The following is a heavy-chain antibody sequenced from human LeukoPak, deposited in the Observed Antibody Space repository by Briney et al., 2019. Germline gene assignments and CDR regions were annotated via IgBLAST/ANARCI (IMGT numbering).Heavy chain of an antibody. CDR2: ISGSGGST. J-gene: IGHJ4*02. Sequence: GGSLRLSCAASGFTFSSYAMGWVRQAPGKGLEWASAISGSGGSTYYADSVKGRFTISRDNSKNTLYLQMNSLRAEDTAVYYCATSSWYGNYWGQGTLVTVSS. V-gene: IGHV3-23*01. D-gene: IGHD6-13*01. CDR1: GFTFSSYA. CDR3: ATSSWYGNY.